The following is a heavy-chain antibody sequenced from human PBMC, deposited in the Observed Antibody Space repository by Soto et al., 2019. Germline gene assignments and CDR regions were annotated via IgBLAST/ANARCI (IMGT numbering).Heavy chain of an antibody. CDR3: ARDLRSPPGLFDY. V-gene: IGHV1-69*04. J-gene: IGHJ4*02. CDR2: IIPILGIA. CDR1: GGTFSSYT. Sequence: GASVKVSCKASGGTFSSYTISWVRQAPGQGLEWMGRIIPILGIANYAQKFQGRVTITADKSTSTAYMELSSLRSEDTAVYYCARDLRSPPGLFDYWGQGTLVTVSS.